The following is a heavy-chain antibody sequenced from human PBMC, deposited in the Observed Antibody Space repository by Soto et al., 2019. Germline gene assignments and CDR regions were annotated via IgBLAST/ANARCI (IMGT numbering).Heavy chain of an antibody. CDR2: IYSGGST. V-gene: IGHV3-66*01. D-gene: IGHD3-9*01. J-gene: IGHJ6*02. CDR3: ERDQVYCDVLSGYHDYGMNV. Sequence: PGGSLTLSCVVSGFTVSSNYMSWDRQAPGKGLEWVSVIYSGGSTYYEDSMKGRLTISKDKAKKTLYLQMNSLRAEDRAVYYCERDQVYCDVLSGYHDYGMNVWGQGTTVTVSS. CDR1: GFTVSSNY.